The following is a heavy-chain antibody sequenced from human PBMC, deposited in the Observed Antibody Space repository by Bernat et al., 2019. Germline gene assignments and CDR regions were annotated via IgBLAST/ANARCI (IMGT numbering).Heavy chain of an antibody. V-gene: IGHV1-69*06. D-gene: IGHD5-24*01. CDR3: ARAEVATITSVDY. J-gene: IGHJ4*02. Sequence: QVQLVQSGAEVKKPGSSLKVSCKASGGTFSSYAISWVRQAPGQGLEWMGGIIPIFGTANYAQKFQGRVTITAGKSTSTAYMELSSLRSEDTAVYYCARAEVATITSVDYWGQGTLVTVSS. CDR1: GGTFSSYA. CDR2: IIPIFGTA.